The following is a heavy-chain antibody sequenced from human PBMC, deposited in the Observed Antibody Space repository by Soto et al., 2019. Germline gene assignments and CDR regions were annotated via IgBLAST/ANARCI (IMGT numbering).Heavy chain of an antibody. CDR3: AKAMREGASGSYSYLDY. J-gene: IGHJ4*02. V-gene: IGHV3-53*01. D-gene: IGHD3-10*01. Sequence: SLRLSCAASGITVSGYYMNWVRQAPGKGLEWVSVIYAGGTTNYADSVKGRFAISRDNAKNTLYLQMNSLRAEDTAVYYCAKAMREGASGSYSYLDYWGQGTQVTVSS. CDR2: IYAGGTT. CDR1: GITVSGYY.